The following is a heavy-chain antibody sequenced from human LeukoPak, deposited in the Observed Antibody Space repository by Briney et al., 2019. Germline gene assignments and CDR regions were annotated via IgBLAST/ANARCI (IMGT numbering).Heavy chain of an antibody. Sequence: GASVKVSCKASGYTFTGYYMHWVRQAPGQGFEWMGWINPNSGGTNYAQKFQGRVTMTRDTSISTAYMELSRLRSDDTAVYYCARDPVEMATDVGNAFDIWGQGTMVTVSS. V-gene: IGHV1-2*02. CDR1: GYTFTGYY. J-gene: IGHJ3*02. CDR3: ARDPVEMATDVGNAFDI. CDR2: INPNSGGT. D-gene: IGHD5-24*01.